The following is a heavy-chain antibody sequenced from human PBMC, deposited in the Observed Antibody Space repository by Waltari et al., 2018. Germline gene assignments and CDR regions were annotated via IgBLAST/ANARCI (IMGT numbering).Heavy chain of an antibody. CDR2: IDDDGSGT. J-gene: IGHJ4*02. V-gene: IGHV3-74*01. CDR3: SRSPAGYSRSDY. D-gene: IGHD5-18*01. CDR1: GFPFSSDW. Sequence: EVRLEESGGGLVQPGGSLRLSCSASGFPFSSDWMHWVRQAPGKGLVWVSRIDDDGSGTTYADSVMGRFTISRDNAKNTVYLEMNSLRAEDTAVYYCSRSPAGYSRSDYWGQGTLVTVSS.